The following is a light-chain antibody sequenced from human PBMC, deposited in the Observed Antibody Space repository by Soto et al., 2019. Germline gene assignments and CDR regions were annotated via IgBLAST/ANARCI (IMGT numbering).Light chain of an antibody. CDR3: QHYNSYSPWT. Sequence: DIQMTQSPSTLSASVGDRVTITCRASQSISNWLAWYQQKPGKAPKLLIYDASSLESGVPSRFSGSGSGTEFTLTISSLQSDDFATYYCQHYNSYSPWTFGQGTKVEIQ. V-gene: IGKV1-5*01. CDR2: DAS. CDR1: QSISNW. J-gene: IGKJ1*01.